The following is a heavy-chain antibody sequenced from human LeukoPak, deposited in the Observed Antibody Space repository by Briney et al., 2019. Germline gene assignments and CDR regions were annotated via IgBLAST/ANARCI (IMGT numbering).Heavy chain of an antibody. D-gene: IGHD4-11*01. V-gene: IGHV4-59*01. CDR2: IYYSGST. CDR1: GGSISSYY. CDR3: ARELDDYSNYDRWFDP. Sequence: PSETLSLTCTVSGGSISSYYWSWIRQPPGKGLEWIGYIYYSGSTNYNPSLKSRVTISVDTSKNQFSLKLSSVTAADTAVYYCARELDDYSNYDRWFDPWGQGTLVTGSS. J-gene: IGHJ5*02.